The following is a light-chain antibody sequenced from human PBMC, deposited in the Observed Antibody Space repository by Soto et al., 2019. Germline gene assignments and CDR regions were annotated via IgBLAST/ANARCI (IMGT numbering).Light chain of an antibody. CDR3: QQYSNWPT. J-gene: IGKJ5*01. V-gene: IGKV3-15*01. CDR1: QSVIRY. Sequence: EIVLTHSPATLSLSPGERATLSCRASQSVIRYLAWYQQRPGQAPRLLIYGASTRATGIPARFSGSGSGTEFTLTISSLQSEDFAIYYCQQYSNWPTFGQGTRLEIK. CDR2: GAS.